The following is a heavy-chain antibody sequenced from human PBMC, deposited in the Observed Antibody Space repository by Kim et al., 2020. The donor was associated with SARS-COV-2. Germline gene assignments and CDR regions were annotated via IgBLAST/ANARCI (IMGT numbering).Heavy chain of an antibody. CDR2: IHSTGTT. Sequence: FETLSLTCTVSGASINNNYWIFIFHSLYYLLEWIGYIHSTGTTEYNPSLEGRVTLSIDTSSNQFSLTLRSVTAADTAMYFCGRNGVYLDVWGKGTTVTVSS. J-gene: IGHJ6*03. V-gene: IGHV4-59*08. D-gene: IGHD2-8*01. CDR1: GASINNNY. CDR3: GRNGVYLDV.